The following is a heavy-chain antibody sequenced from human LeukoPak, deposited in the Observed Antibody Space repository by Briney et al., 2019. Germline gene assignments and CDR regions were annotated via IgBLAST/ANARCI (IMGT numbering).Heavy chain of an antibody. Sequence: SETLSLTCTVSGGSISSYYWSWIRQPAGKGLEWIGRIYTSGSTNYIPSLKSRVAMSVDTSKNQFSLKLSSVTAADTAVYYCAGNDFWSGYLDYWGQGTLVTVSS. CDR3: AGNDFWSGYLDY. CDR2: IYTSGST. J-gene: IGHJ4*02. V-gene: IGHV4-4*07. D-gene: IGHD3-3*01. CDR1: GGSISSYY.